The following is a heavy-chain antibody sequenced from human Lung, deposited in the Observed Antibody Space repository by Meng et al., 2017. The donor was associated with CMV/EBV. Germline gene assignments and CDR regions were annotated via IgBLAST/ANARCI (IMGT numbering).Heavy chain of an antibody. CDR3: ARLAGGSGAEG. Sequence: GGSXRLSCAASGFTFSSYAMHWVRQAPGKGRGWVAVISYDGSNKYYADSVKGRFTISRDNSKNTLYLQMNRLRAEDTAVYYFARLAGGSGAEGWGQGTLVTVSS. V-gene: IGHV3-30-3*01. J-gene: IGHJ4*02. D-gene: IGHD6-19*01. CDR1: GFTFSSYA. CDR2: ISYDGSNK.